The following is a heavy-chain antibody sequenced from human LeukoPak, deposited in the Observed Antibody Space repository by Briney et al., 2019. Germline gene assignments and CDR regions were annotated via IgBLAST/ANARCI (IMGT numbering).Heavy chain of an antibody. CDR2: IRGGGHGP. CDR3: ARDPNGDYVGAFDM. Sequence: GGSLRLSCAAPGFTFRDYAMKWVRQSLGKGPEWVAAIRGGGHGPFYADWVRGWFTISRDNSKYTLFLQMDSLRAEDTAVYYCARDPNGDYVGAFDMWGPGTMVTVSS. CDR1: GFTFRDYA. V-gene: IGHV3-23*01. D-gene: IGHD4-17*01. J-gene: IGHJ3*02.